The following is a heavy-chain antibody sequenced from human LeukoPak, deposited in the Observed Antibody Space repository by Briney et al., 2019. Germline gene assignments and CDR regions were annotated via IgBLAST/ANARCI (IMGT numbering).Heavy chain of an antibody. CDR2: IYYSGST. CDR3: ARAGEELVLVDY. J-gene: IGHJ4*02. V-gene: IGHV4-61*08. CDR1: GGSISSGDYY. D-gene: IGHD6-13*01. Sequence: SQTLSLTCTVSGGSISSGDYYWSWIRQPPGKGLEWIGYIYYSGSTNYNPSLKSRVTMSVDTSKKQLSLKLSSVTAADTAVYYCARAGEELVLVDYWGQGTLVTVSS.